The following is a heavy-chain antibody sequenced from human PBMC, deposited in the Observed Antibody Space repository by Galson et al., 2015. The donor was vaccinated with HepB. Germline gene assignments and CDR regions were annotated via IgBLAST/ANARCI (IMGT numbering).Heavy chain of an antibody. J-gene: IGHJ3*02. CDR1: GFTFSIFS. CDR3: ARPCGGDCFGAFDI. V-gene: IGHV3-48*01. D-gene: IGHD2-21*02. CDR2: ISTRSSDI. Sequence: SLRLSCAASGFTFSIFSMNWVRQAPGKGLEWISYISTRSSDIYYADSVKGRFTVSRDNAKNSLYLQMNSLRAEDTAVYYCARPCGGDCFGAFDIWGQGTMVTVSS.